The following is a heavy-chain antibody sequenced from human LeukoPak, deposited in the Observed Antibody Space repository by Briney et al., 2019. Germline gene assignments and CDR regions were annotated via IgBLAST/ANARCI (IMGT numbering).Heavy chain of an antibody. Sequence: GASVKVSCKASGYTFTSYYMHWVRQAPGQGLEWMGIINPSGGSTSYAQKFQGRVTMTRDMSTSTVYMELSSLRSEDTAVYYCARGQGLAYCGGDCYSGIDYWGQGTLVTVSS. V-gene: IGHV1-46*01. CDR1: GYTFTSYY. J-gene: IGHJ4*02. CDR2: INPSGGST. CDR3: ARGQGLAYCGGDCYSGIDY. D-gene: IGHD2-21*02.